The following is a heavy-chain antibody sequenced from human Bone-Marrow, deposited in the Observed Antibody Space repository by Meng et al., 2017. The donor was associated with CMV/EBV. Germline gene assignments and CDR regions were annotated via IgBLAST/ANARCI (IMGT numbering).Heavy chain of an antibody. Sequence: SETLSLTCTVSGGPISSYYWSWIRQPPGKGLEWIGYIYYSGSTNYNPSLKSRVTISVDTSKNQFSLKLSSVTAADTAVYYCARVGYYYYYGMDVWGQGTTVTVSS. V-gene: IGHV4-59*01. D-gene: IGHD6-13*01. J-gene: IGHJ6*02. CDR2: IYYSGST. CDR3: ARVGYYYYYGMDV. CDR1: GGPISSYY.